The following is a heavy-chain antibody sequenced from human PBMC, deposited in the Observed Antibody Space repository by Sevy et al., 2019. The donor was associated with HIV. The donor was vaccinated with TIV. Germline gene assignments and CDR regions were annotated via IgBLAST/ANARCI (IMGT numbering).Heavy chain of an antibody. Sequence: GGSLRLSCAASGFTFSNYRMTWVRQAPGKGLEWVPTIIIVGSKKYYVDSVKGRFTISRDNAKNSLYLQMNSLRAEDTAVYYCARDSLSSSWYGVLDPWGQGTLVTVSS. V-gene: IGHV3-21*01. CDR1: GFTFSNYR. J-gene: IGHJ5*02. CDR2: IIIVGSKK. D-gene: IGHD6-13*01. CDR3: ARDSLSSSWYGVLDP.